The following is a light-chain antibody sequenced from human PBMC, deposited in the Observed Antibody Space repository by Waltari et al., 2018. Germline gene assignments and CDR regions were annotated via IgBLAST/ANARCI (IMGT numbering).Light chain of an antibody. CDR1: QSVSSN. J-gene: IGKJ4*01. CDR3: QQYNNWPPA. CDR2: GAS. Sequence: EIVMTQSPATLSVSPGERATLSCRASQSVSSNLAWDQQKPGQAPRLLIYGASTRATGIPARFSGSGSGTEFTLTISSLQSEDFAGYYCQQYNNWPPAFGGGTKVEIK. V-gene: IGKV3-15*01.